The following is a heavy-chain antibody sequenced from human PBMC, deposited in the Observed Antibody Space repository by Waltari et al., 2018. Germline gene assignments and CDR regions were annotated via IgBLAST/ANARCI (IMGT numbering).Heavy chain of an antibody. CDR1: GDSINSRDYY. CDR2: IYSDGIT. CDR3: ARGELGLRRFDY. J-gene: IGHJ4*02. V-gene: IGHV4-61*09. D-gene: IGHD7-27*01. Sequence: VQLQESGPGLVQPSQPLSLICSVSGDSINSRDYYWTWIRQPAGKGLEWIGYIYSDGITNYNPSLIGRLTMALETSKTQFSLKLSFMTAADTAVYYCARGELGLRRFDYWGRGALVTVSS.